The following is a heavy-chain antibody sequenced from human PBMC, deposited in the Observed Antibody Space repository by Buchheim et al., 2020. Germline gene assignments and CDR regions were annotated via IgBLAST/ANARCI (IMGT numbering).Heavy chain of an antibody. CDR3: ARHGGPVAAAGFGY. CDR1: GGSISTSNYY. V-gene: IGHV4-39*01. Sequence: QLQLQESGPGLVKPSETLSLTCTVSGGSISTSNYYWGWIRQPPGKGLEWIGTIYYSGTTYYNPSLKSRVTIFVDTSKNQFSLKLNSVTATDTAVYYCARHGGPVAAAGFGYWGQGTL. CDR2: IYYSGTT. D-gene: IGHD6-13*01. J-gene: IGHJ4*02.